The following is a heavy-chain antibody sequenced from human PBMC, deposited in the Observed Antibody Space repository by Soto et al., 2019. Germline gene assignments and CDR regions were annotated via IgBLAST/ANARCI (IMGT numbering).Heavy chain of an antibody. CDR3: AGSGQLLYVSRAFDY. CDR1: GGSFSGYY. CDR2: INHCGST. V-gene: IGHV4-34*01. J-gene: IGHJ4*02. D-gene: IGHD2-2*02. Sequence: PSETLSLTCAVYGGSFSGYYWSWIRQPPGKGLEWIGEINHCGSTNYNPSLKSRVTISVDTSKNQFSLKLSSVTAADTAVYYCAGSGQLLYVSRAFDYWGQGTLVTVSS.